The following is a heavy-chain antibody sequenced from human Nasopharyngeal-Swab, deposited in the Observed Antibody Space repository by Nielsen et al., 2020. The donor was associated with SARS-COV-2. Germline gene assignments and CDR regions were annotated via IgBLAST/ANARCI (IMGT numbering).Heavy chain of an antibody. V-gene: IGHV3-11*06. J-gene: IGHJ5*02. D-gene: IGHD2-2*01. Sequence: GGSLRLSCAASGFTFSDYYMSWIRQAPGKGLEWVSYISSSSSYTNYADSVKGRFTISRDNAKNSLYLQMNSLRAEDTAVYYCARDVGYCSSTSCRNWFDPWGQGTLVTVSS. CDR3: ARDVGYCSSTSCRNWFDP. CDR2: ISSSSSYT. CDR1: GFTFSDYY.